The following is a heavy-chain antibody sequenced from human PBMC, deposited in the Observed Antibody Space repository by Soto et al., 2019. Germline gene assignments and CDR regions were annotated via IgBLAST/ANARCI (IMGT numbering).Heavy chain of an antibody. CDR2: SNGGDDSE. CDR3: TTHSHWRIISPTHHH. Sequence: EVQLWESGGGLVQPGGSLRLSCAVSGFTFRSSPMSWVRRAPGKGLELVSGSNGGDDSEHSVDSVRGRFTIIRDNSKNLLLLQMNSLRVEDTAIYYCTTHSHWRIISPTHHHWGQGTQVPVSS. V-gene: IGHV3-23*01. CDR1: GFTFRSSP. J-gene: IGHJ5*02.